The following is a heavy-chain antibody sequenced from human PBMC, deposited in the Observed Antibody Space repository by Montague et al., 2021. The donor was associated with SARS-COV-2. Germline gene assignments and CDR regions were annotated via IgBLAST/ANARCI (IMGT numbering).Heavy chain of an antibody. D-gene: IGHD2-15*01. V-gene: IGHV4-34*01. CDR3: ARGVVVVVHRDYPARRGCFDP. J-gene: IGHJ5*02. CDR1: GESFSGYY. CDR2: INHSGTT. Sequence: SETLSLTCAVYGESFSGYYWNWIRQPPGKGLEWIGEINHSGTTDYNPSPKSRVTISVDTSKNQFSLKLSSVTAADTAVYYCARGVVVVVHRDYPARRGCFDPWGRGTLVSVSS.